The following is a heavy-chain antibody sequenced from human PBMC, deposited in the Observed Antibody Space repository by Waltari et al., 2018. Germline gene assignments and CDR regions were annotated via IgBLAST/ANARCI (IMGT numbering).Heavy chain of an antibody. CDR2: IKEDGGRK. D-gene: IGHD2-15*01. CDR1: GFTLSLYW. J-gene: IGHJ4*02. CDR3: VRNRGWQQFDF. Sequence: EVQLVESGGGLVQPGGSLRLSCAASGFTLSLYWMGWVRQAPGRGLEWVAGIKEDGGRKDYVDSVKGRFTISRDNAKSTLYRQMNSLRAEDTAVFYCVRNRGWQQFDFWGQGTLVTVSS. V-gene: IGHV3-7*01.